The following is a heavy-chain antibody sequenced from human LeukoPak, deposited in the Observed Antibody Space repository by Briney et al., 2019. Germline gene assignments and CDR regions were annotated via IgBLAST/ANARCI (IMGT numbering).Heavy chain of an antibody. D-gene: IGHD1-26*01. CDR3: AKHSGSYSFSVVDY. J-gene: IGHJ4*02. CDR1: GFTFSSYA. Sequence: GGPLRLSCAASGFTFSSYAMSWVRQAPGKGLEWVSAISGSGGSTYYADSVKGRFTISRDNSKNTLYLQMNSLRAEDTAVYYCAKHSGSYSFSVVDYWGQGTLVTVSS. CDR2: ISGSGGST. V-gene: IGHV3-23*01.